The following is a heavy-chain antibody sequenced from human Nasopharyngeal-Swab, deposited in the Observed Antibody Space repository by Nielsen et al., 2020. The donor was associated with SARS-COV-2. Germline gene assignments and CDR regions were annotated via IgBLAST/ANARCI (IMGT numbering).Heavy chain of an antibody. CDR2: INPNSGGT. V-gene: IGHV1-2*02. Sequence: ASVKVSCKASGYTFTGNYMHWVRQAPGQGLEWVGWINPNSGGTNYAQKFQGRVTMTRDTSISTAYMELSRLRSDDTAVYYCARDPGAIFGVVIYYYYGMDVWGQGTTVTVSS. J-gene: IGHJ6*02. CDR3: ARDPGAIFGVVIYYYYGMDV. CDR1: GYTFTGNY. D-gene: IGHD3-3*01.